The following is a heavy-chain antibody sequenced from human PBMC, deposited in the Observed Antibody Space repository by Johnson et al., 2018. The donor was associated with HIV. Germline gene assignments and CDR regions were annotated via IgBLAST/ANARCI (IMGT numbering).Heavy chain of an antibody. V-gene: IGHV3-33*06. D-gene: IGHD3-22*01. CDR1: GFTFSNYG. CDR2: VRYDGTNK. Sequence: VQVVESGGGVVQPGRSLRLSCAASGFTFSNYGMHWVRQAPGKGLEWVAVVRYDGTNKFYADSVKGRFTISRDNSKNTLYLQMNSLRAEDTAVYYCAKGDYYDTRAAFDIWGQGTMVTVSS. CDR3: AKGDYYDTRAAFDI. J-gene: IGHJ3*02.